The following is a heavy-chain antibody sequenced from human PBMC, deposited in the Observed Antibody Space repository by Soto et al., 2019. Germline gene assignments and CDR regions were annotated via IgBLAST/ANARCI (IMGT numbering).Heavy chain of an antibody. D-gene: IGHD3-3*01. J-gene: IGHJ6*03. CDR1: GYSFTGYW. CDR2: IYAGDSDT. V-gene: IGHV5-51*01. CDR3: ARQGNYDFWSGYYSPYYYYYYMDV. Sequence: PGESLKISCKGSGYSFTGYWIGWGRQMAGKGLEWMGIIYAGDSDTRYSPSFQGQVTISADKSISTAYLQWSSLKASDTAMYYCARQGNYDFWSGYYSPYYYYYYMDVWGKGTTVTVSS.